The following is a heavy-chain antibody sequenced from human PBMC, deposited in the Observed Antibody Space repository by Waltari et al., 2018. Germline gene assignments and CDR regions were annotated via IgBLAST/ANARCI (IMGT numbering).Heavy chain of an antibody. Sequence: QVQLVQSGAEVKKPGSSVKVSCKASGVTFSSYAISWVRQAPGQGLEWMGGILPILGIANYAQKFQGRVTITADKSTSTAYMELSSLRSEDTAVYYCARVGVRYYDILTGYFDYWGQGTLVTVSS. J-gene: IGHJ4*02. V-gene: IGHV1-69*10. CDR3: ARVGVRYYDILTGYFDY. CDR2: ILPILGIA. D-gene: IGHD3-9*01. CDR1: GVTFSSYA.